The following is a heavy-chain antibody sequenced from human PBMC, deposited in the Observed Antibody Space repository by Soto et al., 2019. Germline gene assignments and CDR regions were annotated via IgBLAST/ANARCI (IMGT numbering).Heavy chain of an antibody. CDR1: GYTFTSYG. V-gene: IGHV1-69*13. Sequence: GASVKVSCKASGYTFTSYGISWVRQAPGQGLEWMGGIIPIFGTANYAQKFQGRVTITADESTSTAYMELSSLRSEDTAVYYCARDRDIVVVPATREYYYYGMDVWGQGTTVTVSS. D-gene: IGHD2-2*01. CDR3: ARDRDIVVVPATREYYYYGMDV. J-gene: IGHJ6*02. CDR2: IIPIFGTA.